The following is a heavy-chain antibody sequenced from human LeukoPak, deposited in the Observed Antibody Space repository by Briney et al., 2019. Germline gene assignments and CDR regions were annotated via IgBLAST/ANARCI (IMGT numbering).Heavy chain of an antibody. Sequence: SETLSLTCTVSGGSINYYYWMWIRQPPGKGLEWIGYIYYSGGTHYNPSLKSRVTMLVDTSKNQFSLKLTAVTAADTAVYYCARAPQLWVGGFDYWGQGTLVTVSS. J-gene: IGHJ4*02. V-gene: IGHV4-59*01. CDR1: GGSINYYY. CDR2: IYYSGGT. CDR3: ARAPQLWVGGFDY. D-gene: IGHD5-18*01.